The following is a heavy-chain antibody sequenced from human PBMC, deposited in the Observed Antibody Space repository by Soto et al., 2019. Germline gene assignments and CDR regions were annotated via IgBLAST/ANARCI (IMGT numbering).Heavy chain of an antibody. CDR3: AIGVLSVLYIDY. J-gene: IGHJ4*02. CDR1: GFTFNSYA. Sequence: EVQLLESGGGLVQPGGSLRLSCAASGFTFNSYAMSWVRQAPGKGLEWVSGISSSGVSTFYADSVKGRFTSSRDNSKNTLDLQMNSLRAEGTAVYYCAIGVLSVLYIDYWGQGTLVTVSP. D-gene: IGHD2-8*02. V-gene: IGHV3-23*01. CDR2: ISSSGVST.